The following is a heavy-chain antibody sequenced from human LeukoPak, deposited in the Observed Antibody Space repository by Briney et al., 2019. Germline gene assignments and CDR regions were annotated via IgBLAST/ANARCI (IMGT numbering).Heavy chain of an antibody. Sequence: GRSLRLSCAASGFTFSSYGMHWVRQAPGKGLEWVAVISYDGSNKYYADSVKGRCTISRDNSKNTLYLQMNSLRAEDTAVYYWARDQVVRAYHYYFGMDVWGQGTTVTVST. D-gene: IGHD2-2*01. J-gene: IGHJ6*01. CDR3: ARDQVVRAYHYYFGMDV. CDR2: ISYDGSNK. CDR1: GFTFSSYG. V-gene: IGHV3-30*03.